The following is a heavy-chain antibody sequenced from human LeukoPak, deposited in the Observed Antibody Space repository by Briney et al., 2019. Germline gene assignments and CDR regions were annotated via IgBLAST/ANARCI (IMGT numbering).Heavy chain of an antibody. CDR3: AREEIVATMSFDY. Sequence: ASVKVSCKASGYTFTGYYMHWVRQAPGQGLEWMGWINPNSGGTNYAQKFQGRVTMTRDTSISTAYMELSRLRSDDTAVYYCAREEIVATMSFDYWGQGTLVTVSS. V-gene: IGHV1-2*02. CDR1: GYTFTGYY. D-gene: IGHD5-12*01. CDR2: INPNSGGT. J-gene: IGHJ4*02.